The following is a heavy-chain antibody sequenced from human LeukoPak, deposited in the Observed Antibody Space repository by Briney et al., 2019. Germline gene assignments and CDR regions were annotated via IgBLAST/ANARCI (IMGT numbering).Heavy chain of an antibody. J-gene: IGHJ4*02. V-gene: IGHV3-30*02. CDR2: IRYDGNNK. CDR3: AKEALGYYSDY. Sequence: PGGSLRLSCAASGFTLTTYGMHWVRQAPGKGLEWVAFIRYDGNNKYYADSVKGRFTTSRDTSKSTLYLQMNSLRADDTAVYYCAKEALGYYSDYWGQGTLVTVSS. CDR1: GFTLTTYG. D-gene: IGHD7-27*01.